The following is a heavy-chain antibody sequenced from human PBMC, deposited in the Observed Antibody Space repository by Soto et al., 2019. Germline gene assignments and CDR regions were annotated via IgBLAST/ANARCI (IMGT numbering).Heavy chain of an antibody. CDR2: IIPFFGTP. CDR3: AREVVTETTWGSFDS. Sequence: QVHLVQSGADVRKSGSSVRVSCTASGGGTLSNDGISWVRQAPGQGLEWLGRIIPFFGTPDYSQSFQGRLTITADASPGTVYMDLRSLKSDDTAVYYCAREVVTETTWGSFDSWGQGTLVTVSS. CDR1: GGGTLSNDG. D-gene: IGHD2-21*02. V-gene: IGHV1-69*01. J-gene: IGHJ4*02.